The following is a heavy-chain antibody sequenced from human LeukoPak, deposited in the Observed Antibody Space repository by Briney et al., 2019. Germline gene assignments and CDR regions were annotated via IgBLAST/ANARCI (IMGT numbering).Heavy chain of an antibody. Sequence: ASVKVSCKASGYTFTSYDINWVRQATGQGLEWMGWMNPNSGNTGYAQKFQGRVTMTRNTSISTAYMELSSLRSEDTAVYYCARRGGAYSSSWYYYYYYMDVWGKGTTVTISS. D-gene: IGHD6-13*01. V-gene: IGHV1-8*01. CDR3: ARRGGAYSSSWYYYYYYMDV. CDR2: MNPNSGNT. J-gene: IGHJ6*03. CDR1: GYTFTSYD.